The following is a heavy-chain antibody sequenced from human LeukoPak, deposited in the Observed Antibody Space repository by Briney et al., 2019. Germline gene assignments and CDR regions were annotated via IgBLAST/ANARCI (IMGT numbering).Heavy chain of an antibody. Sequence: ASVKVSCKASGYTFTSYGISWVRQAPGQGLEWMGWISAYNGNTNYAQKLQGRVTMTTDTSTSTAYMELRSLRSDDTAVYYCARDRRQMVWRYYYYYGMDVWGQGTTVTVSS. CDR3: ARDRRQMVWRYYYYYGMDV. D-gene: IGHD6-13*01. CDR1: GYTFTSYG. J-gene: IGHJ6*02. V-gene: IGHV1-18*01. CDR2: ISAYNGNT.